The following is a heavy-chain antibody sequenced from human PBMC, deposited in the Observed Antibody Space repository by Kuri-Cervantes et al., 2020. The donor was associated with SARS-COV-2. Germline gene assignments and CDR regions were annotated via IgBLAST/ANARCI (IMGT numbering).Heavy chain of an antibody. CDR2: INHSGST. CDR3: SQIAQYYYYYYMDV. CDR1: GGSFSGYY. J-gene: IGHJ6*03. V-gene: IGHV4-34*03. D-gene: IGHD2-15*01. Sequence: GSLRLSCAVYGGSFSGYYWSWIRQPPGKGLEWIGEINHSGSTNYNPSLKSRVTISVDTSKNQFSLKLSSVTAADTAVYYCSQIAQYYYYYYMDVWGKGTTVTVSS.